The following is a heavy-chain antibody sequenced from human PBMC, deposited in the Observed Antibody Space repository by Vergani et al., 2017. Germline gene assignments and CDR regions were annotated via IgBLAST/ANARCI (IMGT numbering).Heavy chain of an antibody. D-gene: IGHD3-9*01. Sequence: QVQLQESGPGLVKPSQTLSLTCTVSGGSISSGYYWGWIRQPPGKGLEWIGSIYHSGSTYYNPSLKSRVTISVDTSKNQFSLKLSSVTAADTAVYYCARVKYYDILTGSRPGGFDPWGQGTLVTVSS. CDR2: IYHSGST. V-gene: IGHV4-38-2*02. J-gene: IGHJ5*02. CDR3: ARVKYYDILTGSRPGGFDP. CDR1: GGSISSGYY.